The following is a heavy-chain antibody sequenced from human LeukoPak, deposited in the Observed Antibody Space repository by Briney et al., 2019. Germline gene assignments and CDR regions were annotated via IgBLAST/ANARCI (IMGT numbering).Heavy chain of an antibody. CDR3: ASAPVAGLADY. D-gene: IGHD6-19*01. CDR1: GGSFSGYY. CDR2: INHSGST. V-gene: IGHV4-34*01. Sequence: PSETLSLTCAVYGGSFSGYYWSWIRQPPGKGPEWIGEINHSGSTNYNPSLKSRVTISVDTSKNQFSLKLSSVTAADTAVYYCASAPVAGLADYWGQGTLVTVSS. J-gene: IGHJ4*02.